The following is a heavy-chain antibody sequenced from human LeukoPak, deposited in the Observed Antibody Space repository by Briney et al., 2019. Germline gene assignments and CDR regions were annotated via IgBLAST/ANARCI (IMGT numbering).Heavy chain of an antibody. CDR2: ISGSGGST. Sequence: GGTLRLSCAASGFTFSSYGMSWVRQAPGKGLEWVSAISGSGGSTYYADSVKGRITISRDNSKNTLYLQMNSLRAEDTAVYYCAKIPPGYYYDSSGYYYASQIPYYFDYWGQGTLVTVSS. CDR3: AKIPPGYYYDSSGYYYASQIPYYFDY. CDR1: GFTFSSYG. V-gene: IGHV3-23*01. J-gene: IGHJ4*02. D-gene: IGHD3-22*01.